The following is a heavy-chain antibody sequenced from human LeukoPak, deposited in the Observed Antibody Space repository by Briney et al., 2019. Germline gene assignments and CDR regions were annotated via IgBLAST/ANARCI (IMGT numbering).Heavy chain of an antibody. V-gene: IGHV4-34*01. Sequence: PSETLSLTCAVYGGSFGGYYWSWIRQPPGKGLEWIGEINHSGSTNYNPSLKSRVTISVDTSKNQFSLKLRSVTAADTAVYYCARDPDFWSGYYNFDYWGQGTLVTVSS. CDR3: ARDPDFWSGYYNFDY. CDR1: GGSFGGYY. CDR2: INHSGST. D-gene: IGHD3-3*01. J-gene: IGHJ4*02.